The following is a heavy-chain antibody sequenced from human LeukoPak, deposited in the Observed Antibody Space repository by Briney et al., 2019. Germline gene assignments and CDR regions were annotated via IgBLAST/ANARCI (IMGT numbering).Heavy chain of an antibody. V-gene: IGHV3-11*06. J-gene: IGHJ4*02. Sequence: GGSLRLSCAASGFTFSDYYMSWIRQAPAKGLEGCSYISTSGSYTNYADSVKGRFTIFRDKAKNPLYLQMNSLRAEDTAVYYCAREKRDFDYGDFSGFDSWGPGTLVTVSS. CDR1: GFTFSDYY. D-gene: IGHD4-17*01. CDR2: ISTSGSYT. CDR3: AREKRDFDYGDFSGFDS.